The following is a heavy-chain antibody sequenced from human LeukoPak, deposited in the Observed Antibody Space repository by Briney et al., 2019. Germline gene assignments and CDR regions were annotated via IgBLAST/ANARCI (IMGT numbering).Heavy chain of an antibody. CDR3: SRGGWPTAGTPRMDV. Sequence: PGGSLRLSCAASGFTFSDHGIHWVRHGPGKGLEWVAIIYYDGKNKYYADSAEGRFTISRDNPKNTAYLQMNSLRGDDTGVYYCSRGGWPTAGTPRMDVWGQGTTVIVSS. D-gene: IGHD6-13*01. J-gene: IGHJ6*02. CDR2: IYYDGKNK. CDR1: GFTFSDHG. V-gene: IGHV3-33*01.